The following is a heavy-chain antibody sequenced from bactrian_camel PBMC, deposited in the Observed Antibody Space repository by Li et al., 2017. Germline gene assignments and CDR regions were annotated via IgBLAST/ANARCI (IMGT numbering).Heavy chain of an antibody. CDR2: IGSDRAT. CDR3: AASWDVSAKTALETMIRPEFGY. J-gene: IGHJ6*01. Sequence: HVQLVESGGGSVRAGTSLTLTCVTSGYTDDGHCMGWFRQVPGKQREKVALIGSDRATHYSQSVKGRFIITMNSVQNTMWLQMNSLLPEDTAVYRCAASWDVSAKTALETMIRPEFGYWGQGTQVTVS. CDR1: GYTDDGHC. D-gene: IGHD5*01. V-gene: IGHV3S55*01.